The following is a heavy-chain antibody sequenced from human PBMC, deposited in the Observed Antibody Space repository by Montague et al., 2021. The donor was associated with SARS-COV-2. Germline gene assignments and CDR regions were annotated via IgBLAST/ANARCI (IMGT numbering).Heavy chain of an antibody. CDR2: SHFRSERTS. D-gene: IGHD4-17*01. Sequence: CAISGDSDGIETVGWKWEKQTPEGELGQLVGSHFRSERTSDYATSVEGRISIDPDTSKNQFFLHLRSVTPEDTGVYYCVRDTGSAQAGFDAWGQGTLVTVSS. V-gene: IGHV6-1*01. CDR3: VRDTGSAQAGFDA. J-gene: IGHJ4*02. CDR1: GDSDGIETVG.